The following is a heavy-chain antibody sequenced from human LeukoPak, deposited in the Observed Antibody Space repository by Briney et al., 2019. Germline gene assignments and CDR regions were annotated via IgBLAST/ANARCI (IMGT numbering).Heavy chain of an antibody. CDR2: INPSGGST. V-gene: IGHV1-46*04. J-gene: IGHJ3*02. D-gene: IGHD4-11*01. CDR3: AIAVNSDAFDI. Sequence: GASVKVSCKASRHTFISYYMHWVRQAPGQGLEWMGIINPSGGSTSYAQKLQGRVTMTRDTSTSTVYMELSSLRSEDTAVYYCAIAVNSDAFDIWGRGTMVTVSS. CDR1: RHTFISYY.